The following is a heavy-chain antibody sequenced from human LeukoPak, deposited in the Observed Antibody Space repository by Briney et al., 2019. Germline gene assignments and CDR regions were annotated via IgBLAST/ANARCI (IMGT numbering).Heavy chain of an antibody. CDR2: INHSGST. V-gene: IGHV4-34*01. Sequence: SETLSLTCAVYGGSFSGYYWSWIRQPPGKGLEWIGEINHSGSTNYNPPPKSRVTISVDTSKNQFPLKLSSMTAADTAVYYCASASSGWYWFDPWGQGTLVTVSS. CDR1: GGSFSGYY. J-gene: IGHJ5*02. CDR3: ASASSGWYWFDP. D-gene: IGHD6-19*01.